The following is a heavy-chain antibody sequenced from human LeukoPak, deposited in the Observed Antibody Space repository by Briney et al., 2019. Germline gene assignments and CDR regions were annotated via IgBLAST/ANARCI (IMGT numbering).Heavy chain of an antibody. CDR1: GGSISSSNHH. J-gene: IGHJ4*02. D-gene: IGHD3-22*01. Sequence: SETLSLTCTVSGGSISSSNHHWDWIRQPPGKGLEWIGNIYYSGSTYYNPSLKSRVTISVDTSRNHFSLRLSSVTAADTAVYYCARARTYYYDSSGYRDPYYFDYWGQGTLVTVSS. CDR3: ARARTYYYDSSGYRDPYYFDY. CDR2: IYYSGST. V-gene: IGHV4-39*02.